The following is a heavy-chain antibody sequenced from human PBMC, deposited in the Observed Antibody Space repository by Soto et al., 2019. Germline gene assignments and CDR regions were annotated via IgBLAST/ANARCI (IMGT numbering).Heavy chain of an antibody. CDR1: GYTFTSYG. CDR3: ARAHGRIAVGVFDY. D-gene: IGHD6-19*01. V-gene: IGHV1-18*01. Sequence: QVQLVQSGAEVKKPGASVKVSCKASGYTFTSYGISWVRQAPGQGLEWTGWISAYNGNTNYAQKLQGRVTMTTDTSTSTASMELRSLRSDDTAVYCCARAHGRIAVGVFDYWGQGTLVTVSS. J-gene: IGHJ4*02. CDR2: ISAYNGNT.